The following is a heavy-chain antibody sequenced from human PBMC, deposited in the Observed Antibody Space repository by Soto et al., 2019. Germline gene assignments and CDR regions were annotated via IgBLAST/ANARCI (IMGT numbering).Heavy chain of an antibody. J-gene: IGHJ6*02. CDR1: GYSFTSYW. Sequence: GESLKISCNGSGYSFTSYWISWVRQMPGKGLEWTGRIDPSDSYTNYSPSFQGHVTISADKSISTAYLQWSSLKASDTAMYYCARGRYGSGSYYSENYYGMDVWGQGTTVTVSS. CDR3: ARGRYGSGSYYSENYYGMDV. CDR2: IDPSDSYT. V-gene: IGHV5-10-1*01. D-gene: IGHD3-10*01.